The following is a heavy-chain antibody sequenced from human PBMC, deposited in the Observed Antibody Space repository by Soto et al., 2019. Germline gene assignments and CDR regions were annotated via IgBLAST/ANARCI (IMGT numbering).Heavy chain of an antibody. Sequence: GASVKVSCKASGGTFSSYAISWVRQAPGQGLEWMGGIVPIVGTANYAQKFQGRVTITADESTSTAYMELSSLRSEDTAVYYCARCISYGSGSYLHYYYGMDVWGQGTTVTVSS. J-gene: IGHJ6*02. CDR3: ARCISYGSGSYLHYYYGMDV. CDR1: GGTFSSYA. D-gene: IGHD3-10*01. V-gene: IGHV1-69*13. CDR2: IVPIVGTA.